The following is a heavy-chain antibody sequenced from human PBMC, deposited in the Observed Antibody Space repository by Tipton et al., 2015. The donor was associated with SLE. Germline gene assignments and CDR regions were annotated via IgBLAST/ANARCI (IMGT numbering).Heavy chain of an antibody. V-gene: IGHV3-33*01. J-gene: IGHJ4*02. D-gene: IGHD3-22*01. CDR2: IWYDGSNK. CDR1: GFTFSSYG. Sequence: SLRLSCAASGFTFSSYGMHWVRQAPGKGLEWVAVIWYDGSNKYYADSVKGRFTISRDNSKNTLYLQMNSLRAEDTAVYYCARDYYDSSGYYVDYWGQGSLVTVSS. CDR3: ARDYYDSSGYYVDY.